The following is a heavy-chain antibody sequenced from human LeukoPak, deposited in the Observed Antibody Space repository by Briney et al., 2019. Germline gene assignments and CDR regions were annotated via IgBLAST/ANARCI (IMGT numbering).Heavy chain of an antibody. Sequence: GASVKVSCKASGGTFSSYAISWVRQAPGQGLEWMGRIIPILGIANYAQKFQGRVTITADKSTSTAYMELSSLRSEDTAVCYCARDGQLQLYWFDPWGQGTLVTVSS. V-gene: IGHV1-69*04. J-gene: IGHJ5*02. CDR3: ARDGQLQLYWFDP. CDR2: IIPILGIA. D-gene: IGHD6-6*01. CDR1: GGTFSSYA.